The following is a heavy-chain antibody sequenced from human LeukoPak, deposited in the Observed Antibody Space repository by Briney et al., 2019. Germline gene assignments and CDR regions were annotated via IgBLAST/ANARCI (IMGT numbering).Heavy chain of an antibody. Sequence: GGSLRLSCAASGFTFSSYSMNWVRQAPGKGLEWVSSISSSSSYINYADSVKGRFTISRDNAKNSLYLQMNSLRAEDTAVYYCARGEGFDPWGQGTLVTVSS. CDR2: ISSSSSYI. V-gene: IGHV3-21*01. CDR3: ARGEGFDP. J-gene: IGHJ5*02. CDR1: GFTFSSYS.